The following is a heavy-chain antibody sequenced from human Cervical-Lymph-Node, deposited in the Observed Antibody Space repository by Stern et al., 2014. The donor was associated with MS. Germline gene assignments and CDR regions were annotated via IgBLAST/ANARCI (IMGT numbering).Heavy chain of an antibody. D-gene: IGHD4-17*01. CDR1: GGSISSSSYY. CDR3: ARQNLNTVTHGCFDY. V-gene: IGHV4-39*01. J-gene: IGHJ4*02. CDR2: IYYSGST. Sequence: QLQLQESGPGLVKPSETLSLTCTVSGGSISSSSYYWGWIRQPPGKGLEWIGSIYYSGSTYYNPSLQSRVTISVDTSKNQFSLKLSSVTAADTAVYYCARQNLNTVTHGCFDYWGQGTLVTVSS.